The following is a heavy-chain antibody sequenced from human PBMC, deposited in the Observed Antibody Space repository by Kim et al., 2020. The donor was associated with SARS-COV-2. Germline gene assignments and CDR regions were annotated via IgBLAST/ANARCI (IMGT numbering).Heavy chain of an antibody. D-gene: IGHD3-22*01. CDR1: GFTFSNAW. CDR3: TTDLIYYYDSSGYYYVQGGLDY. CDR2: IKSKTDGGTT. Sequence: GGSLRLSCAASGFTFSNAWMSWVRQAPGKGLEWVGCIKSKTDGGTTDYAAPVKGRFTISRDDSKNTLYLQMNSLKTEDTAVYYCTTDLIYYYDSSGYYYVQGGLDYWGQGTLVTVSS. V-gene: IGHV3-15*01. J-gene: IGHJ4*02.